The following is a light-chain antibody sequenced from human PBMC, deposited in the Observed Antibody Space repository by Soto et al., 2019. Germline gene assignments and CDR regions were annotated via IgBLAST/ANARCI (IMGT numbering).Light chain of an antibody. CDR1: QSISSW. J-gene: IGKJ1*01. CDR2: DAS. CDR3: QQFNSYSPGA. V-gene: IGKV1-5*01. Sequence: IQMSEFKSTLSGSVGDKEKKNGGASQSISSWLASYQQKPATAPKLLIYDASTLESGVPSRFSGSGSGTEFTLTISRLQPDDFATYYCQQFNSYSPGAFGQVTKVDI.